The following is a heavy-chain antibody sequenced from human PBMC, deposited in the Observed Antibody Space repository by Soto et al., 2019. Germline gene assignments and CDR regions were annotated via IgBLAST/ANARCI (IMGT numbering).Heavy chain of an antibody. J-gene: IGHJ5*02. CDR3: ARGSGWFGINWFDP. V-gene: IGHV3-33*01. CDR1: GFTFSSYG. D-gene: IGHD3-10*01. Sequence: QVQLVESGGGVVQPGRSLRLSCAASGFTFSSYGMHWVRQAPGKGLEWVAVIWYDGSNKYYADSVKGRFTISRDNSKNTLYLQMNSLRAEDTAVYYCARGSGWFGINWFDPWGQGTLVTVSS. CDR2: IWYDGSNK.